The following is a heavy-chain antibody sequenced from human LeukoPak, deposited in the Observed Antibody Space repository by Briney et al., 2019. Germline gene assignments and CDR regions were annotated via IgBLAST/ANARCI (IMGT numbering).Heavy chain of an antibody. Sequence: SVKVSCKASGGTFSSYAISWVRQAPGQGLEWMGGIIPIFGTANYAQKFRGRVTITADESTSTAYMELSSLRSEDTAVYYCARGCGGDCGDAFDIWGQGTMVTVSA. CDR2: IIPIFGTA. D-gene: IGHD2-21*02. CDR1: GGTFSSYA. J-gene: IGHJ3*02. V-gene: IGHV1-69*13. CDR3: ARGCGGDCGDAFDI.